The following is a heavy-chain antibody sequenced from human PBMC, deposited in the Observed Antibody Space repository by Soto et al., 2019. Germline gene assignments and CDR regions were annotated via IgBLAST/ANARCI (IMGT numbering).Heavy chain of an antibody. CDR1: GYTFSSYA. Sequence: AAVKVSCNASGYTFSSYAIICVRHAPGQGLELMGGIIPIFGTANYAQKFQGRVTITADESTSTAYMELSSLRSEDTAVYYCAREYYYDSSGPGYYYYYGMDVWGQGTTVTVSS. CDR3: AREYYYDSSGPGYYYYYGMDV. CDR2: IIPIFGTA. J-gene: IGHJ6*02. V-gene: IGHV1-69*13. D-gene: IGHD3-22*01.